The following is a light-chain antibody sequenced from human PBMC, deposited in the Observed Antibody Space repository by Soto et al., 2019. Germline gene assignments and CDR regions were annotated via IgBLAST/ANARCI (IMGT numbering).Light chain of an antibody. CDR2: GAS. CDR1: QSVSSY. Sequence: EIVLTQSPATLSLSPGERATLSCRASQSVSSYLAWYQQTPGQAPRLXIYGASHRETGIQDMFSGSGAGTECTRSISRLEPEDFAVDYCQQYGGLTRTFGQGTQVDIK. J-gene: IGKJ1*01. V-gene: IGKV3-20*01. CDR3: QQYGGLTRT.